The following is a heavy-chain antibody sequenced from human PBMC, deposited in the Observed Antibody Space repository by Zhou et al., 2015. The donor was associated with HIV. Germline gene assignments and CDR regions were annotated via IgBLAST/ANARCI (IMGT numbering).Heavy chain of an antibody. Sequence: QVQLVQSGAEVKKPGASVKVSCKASGYTFTGYYMHWVRQAPGQGLEWMGWINPNSGGTNYAQKFQGWVTMTRDTSISTAYMELSRLRSDDTAVYYCAREVFRYSSGWYLRYNWFDPWGQGTLVTVSS. D-gene: IGHD6-19*01. CDR2: INPNSGGT. CDR3: AREVFRYSSGWYLRYNWFDP. CDR1: GYTFTGYY. V-gene: IGHV1-2*04. J-gene: IGHJ5*02.